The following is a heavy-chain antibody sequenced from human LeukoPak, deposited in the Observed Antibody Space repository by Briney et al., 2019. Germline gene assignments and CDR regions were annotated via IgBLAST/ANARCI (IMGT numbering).Heavy chain of an antibody. CDR3: ARAPYAYGDYDY. CDR2: IKQDGSEK. V-gene: IGHV3-7*03. CDR1: GFTFSNYW. D-gene: IGHD4-17*01. Sequence: GGSLRLSCAASGFTFSNYWMSWVRQAPGKGLEWVANIKQDGSEKYYVDSVKGRFTISRDNAKNSLYLQMNSLRAEDTAVYYCARAPYAYGDYDYWGQGTLVTVSS. J-gene: IGHJ4*02.